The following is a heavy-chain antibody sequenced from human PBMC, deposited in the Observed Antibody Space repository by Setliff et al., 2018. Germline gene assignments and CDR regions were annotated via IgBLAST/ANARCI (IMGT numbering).Heavy chain of an antibody. V-gene: IGHV4-38-2*02. CDR3: AREGAYSYGLGDAFDI. J-gene: IGHJ3*02. Sequence: SETLSLTCTVSGYSISSGYYWGWIRQPPGKGLEWIGSIYHSGSTYYNPSLKSRVTISVDTSKNQFSLKLSSVAAADTAVYYCAREGAYSYGLGDAFDIWGQGTRVTVSS. CDR1: GYSISSGYY. D-gene: IGHD5-18*01. CDR2: IYHSGST.